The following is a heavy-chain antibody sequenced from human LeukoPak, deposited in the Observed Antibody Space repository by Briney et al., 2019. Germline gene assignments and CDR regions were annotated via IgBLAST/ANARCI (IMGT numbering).Heavy chain of an antibody. V-gene: IGHV3-21*01. CDR3: ARDLTYYYDTGGYLDAFDI. D-gene: IGHD3-22*01. Sequence: GGSLRLSCAASGFTFSSYSMNWVRQAPGKGLEWVSSISSSSSYIYYADSVKGRFTISRDNAKNSQYLQMNSLRAEDTAVYYCARDLTYYYDTGGYLDAFDIWGQGTMVTVSS. CDR2: ISSSSSYI. CDR1: GFTFSSYS. J-gene: IGHJ3*02.